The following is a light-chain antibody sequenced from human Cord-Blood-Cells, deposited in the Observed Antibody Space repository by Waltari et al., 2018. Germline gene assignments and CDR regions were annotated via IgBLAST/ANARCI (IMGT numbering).Light chain of an antibody. Sequence: VSTQSPATLSWSPGESATLSCRASHSGSSYLAWDQQNPGQAPRLLIYDASNRATGNPARFSGTGSETDVTLTNSGLEPAAFAVYYCQQRSNWPPVTCGQGTRLEIK. CDR2: DAS. J-gene: IGKJ5*01. CDR1: HSGSSY. CDR3: QQRSNWPPVT. V-gene: IGKV3-11*01.